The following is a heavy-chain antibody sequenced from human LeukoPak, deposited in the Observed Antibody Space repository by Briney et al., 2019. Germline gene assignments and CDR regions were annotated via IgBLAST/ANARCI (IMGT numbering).Heavy chain of an antibody. Sequence: SETLSLTCAVYGESFSGHYWSFIRQTPGQGLEWNGEINHSGRINYNPSLVGRVTVSVDTSKNQFSLNLSSVTAADTAVYYCARGHYDSGGYYYGIRAYYFDYWGQGTLVTVSS. V-gene: IGHV4-34*01. D-gene: IGHD3-22*01. J-gene: IGHJ4*02. CDR1: GESFSGHY. CDR3: ARGHYDSGGYYYGIRAYYFDY. CDR2: INHSGRI.